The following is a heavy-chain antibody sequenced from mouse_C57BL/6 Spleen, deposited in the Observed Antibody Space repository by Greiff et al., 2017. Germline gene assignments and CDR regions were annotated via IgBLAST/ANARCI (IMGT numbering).Heavy chain of an antibody. J-gene: IGHJ1*03. CDR3: ARLRDYGTTVVASKYFDV. V-gene: IGHV1-81*01. CDR2: IYPRSGNT. Sequence: QVQLQQSGAELARPGASVKLSCKASGYTFTSYGISWVKQRTGQGLEWIGEIYPRSGNTYYNEKFKGKATLTADKSSSTAYMELRSLTSEDSAVYFCARLRDYGTTVVASKYFDVWGTGTTVTVSS. CDR1: GYTFTSYG. D-gene: IGHD1-1*01.